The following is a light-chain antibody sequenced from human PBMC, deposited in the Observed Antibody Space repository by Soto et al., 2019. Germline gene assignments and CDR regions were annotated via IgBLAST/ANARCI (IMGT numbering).Light chain of an antibody. CDR3: QQCNNLPGK. CDR2: GAS. Sequence: EIVMTQSPATLSVSPGERATLSCRASQSVSSNLAWYQQKPGQAPRLLMYGASTRATGIPARFSGSGSGTEFTLTVSSLQSEDFAVYYCQQCNNLPGKFGKGTKV. V-gene: IGKV3-15*01. CDR1: QSVSSN. J-gene: IGKJ1*01.